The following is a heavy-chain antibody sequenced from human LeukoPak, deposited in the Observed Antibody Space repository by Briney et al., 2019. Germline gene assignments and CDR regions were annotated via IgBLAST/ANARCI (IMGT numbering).Heavy chain of an antibody. J-gene: IGHJ2*01. D-gene: IGHD5-12*01. CDR3: ARDLVATISYWYFDL. CDR1: GGSISSYY. V-gene: IGHV4-4*07. CDR2: IYTSGST. Sequence: PSETLSLTCTVSGGSISSYYWSWIRQPAGKGLEWIGRIYTSGSTNYNPSLKSRVTMSVDTSKNQFSLKLSSVTAADTAVYYCARDLVATISYWYFDLWVRGTLVTVSS.